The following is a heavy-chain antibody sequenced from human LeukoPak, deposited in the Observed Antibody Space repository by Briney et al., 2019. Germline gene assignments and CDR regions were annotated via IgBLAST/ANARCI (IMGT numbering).Heavy chain of an antibody. CDR2: INQNEVVK. CDR3: TRTVNAAPDF. J-gene: IGHJ4*02. V-gene: IGHV3-7*03. Sequence: GGSLRLSCVASGFMFGDYWMRWVCQAPGKGLEWVASINQNEVVKYYVDSVKGRFTISRDNAKTSLFLQMNSLRIDDTAMYYCTRTVNAAPDFWGQGTLVTVSS. CDR1: GFMFGDYW. D-gene: IGHD2-15*01.